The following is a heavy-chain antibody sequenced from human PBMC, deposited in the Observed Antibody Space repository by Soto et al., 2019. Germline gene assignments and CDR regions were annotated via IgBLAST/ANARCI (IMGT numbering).Heavy chain of an antibody. D-gene: IGHD5-18*01. CDR2: INPSGGST. Sequence: GASVKVSCKASGYTFTNYYMHWVRQAPGQGLEWMGIINPSGGSTSYQEKFQGRVTMTRDTSTNTLYMDLSSLRSDDTAVYYCARSLIPRFSYGLCYWGQGTLVTVSS. J-gene: IGHJ4*02. CDR3: ARSLIPRFSYGLCY. CDR1: GYTFTNYY. V-gene: IGHV1-46*01.